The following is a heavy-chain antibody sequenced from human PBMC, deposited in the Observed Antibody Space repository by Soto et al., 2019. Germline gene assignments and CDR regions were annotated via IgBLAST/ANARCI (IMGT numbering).Heavy chain of an antibody. J-gene: IGHJ6*02. D-gene: IGHD3-3*01. V-gene: IGHV1-46*01. CDR1: GYTFTNYF. Sequence: ASVKVSCKASGYTFTNYFMFWVRQAPGQGLECMGMINPSGDSTSYAQKFKGRVTLTRDTSTSTVYMELSSLRSEDTAVYYCARCPRLEFPIYVMDVWGQGSTVTVSS. CDR3: ARCPRLEFPIYVMDV. CDR2: INPSGDST.